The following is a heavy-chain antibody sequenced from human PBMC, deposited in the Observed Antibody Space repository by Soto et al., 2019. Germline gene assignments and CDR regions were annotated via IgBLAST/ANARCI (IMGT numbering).Heavy chain of an antibody. J-gene: IGHJ6*02. V-gene: IGHV3-30-3*01. D-gene: IGHD3-22*01. CDR1: GFTFSSYA. CDR2: ISYDGGNK. Sequence: QVQLVESGGGVVQPGRSLRLSCAASGFTFSSYAMHWVRQAPGKGLEWVAVISYDGGNKYYADSVKGRFNIYRDNSKNTLYLQMNSLRAEDTAVYYCARDHYYDSSGYYWGYYYYGMDVWGQGTTVTVSS. CDR3: ARDHYYDSSGYYWGYYYYGMDV.